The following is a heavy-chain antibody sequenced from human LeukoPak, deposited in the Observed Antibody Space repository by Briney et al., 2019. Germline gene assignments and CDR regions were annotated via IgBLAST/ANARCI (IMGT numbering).Heavy chain of an antibody. Sequence: ASVKVSCKASGYTFTDYFMNWVRQAPGQGLEWMGWINPNSGGTNYAQKFQGRVTMTRDTSISTAYMELSRLRSDDTAVYYCARDPGSGSYSYYYYMDVWGKGTTVTISS. CDR1: GYTFTDYF. D-gene: IGHD3-10*01. CDR2: INPNSGGT. CDR3: ARDPGSGSYSYYYYMDV. V-gene: IGHV1-2*02. J-gene: IGHJ6*03.